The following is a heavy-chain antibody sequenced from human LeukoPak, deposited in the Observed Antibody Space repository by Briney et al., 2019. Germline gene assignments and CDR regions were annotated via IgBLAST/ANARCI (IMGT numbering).Heavy chain of an antibody. CDR2: ISSSSSYI. CDR1: GFTFSSYI. D-gene: IGHD3-16*01. Sequence: GGSLRLSCAASGFTFSSYIMNWVRQAPGKGLEWVSSISSSSSYIYYRDSVKGRFTISRDNAKNSLYLQMNSLRAEDTAVYYCAKDYVANYWGQGTLVTVSS. J-gene: IGHJ4*02. CDR3: AKDYVANY. V-gene: IGHV3-21*01.